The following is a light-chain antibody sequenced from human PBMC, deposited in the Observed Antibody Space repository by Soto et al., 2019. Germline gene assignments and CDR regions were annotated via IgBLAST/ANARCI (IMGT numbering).Light chain of an antibody. CDR3: SSYTSSSTLFYV. Sequence: QTVSVSESPGHSLTLSCTRTNSDVCGYNYVSWYQQHPGKAPKLMIYDVSNRPSGVSNRFSGSKSGNTASLTISGLQAEDEADYYCSSYTSSSTLFYVFGTGTKVTVL. CDR1: NSDVCGYNY. CDR2: DVS. V-gene: IGLV2-14*01. J-gene: IGLJ1*01.